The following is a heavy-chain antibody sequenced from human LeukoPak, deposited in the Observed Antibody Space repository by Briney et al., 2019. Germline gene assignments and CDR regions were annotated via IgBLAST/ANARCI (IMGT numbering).Heavy chain of an antibody. V-gene: IGHV3-30*18. J-gene: IGHJ4*02. Sequence: GGSLRLSCAASGFTFSSYGMHWVRQAPGKGLEWVAVISYDGSNKYYADSVKGRFTISRDNSKNTLYLQMNSLRAEDTAVYYCAKDQTYYDFWSGYNIDYWGQGTLVTVSS. CDR3: AKDQTYYDFWSGYNIDY. CDR2: ISYDGSNK. CDR1: GFTFSSYG. D-gene: IGHD3-3*01.